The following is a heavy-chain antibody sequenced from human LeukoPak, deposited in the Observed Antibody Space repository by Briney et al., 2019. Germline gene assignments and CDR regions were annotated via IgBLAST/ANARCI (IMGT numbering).Heavy chain of an antibody. J-gene: IGHJ4*02. Sequence: SETLSLTCTVSGGSISSYYWSWIRQPAGKGLEWIGRIYTSGSTNYNPSLKSRVTMSVDTSKNQFSLKLSSVTAADTAVYYCARGLGVAGWYLTFDYWGQGTLVTVSS. V-gene: IGHV4-4*07. D-gene: IGHD6-19*01. CDR3: ARGLGVAGWYLTFDY. CDR1: GGSISSYY. CDR2: IYTSGST.